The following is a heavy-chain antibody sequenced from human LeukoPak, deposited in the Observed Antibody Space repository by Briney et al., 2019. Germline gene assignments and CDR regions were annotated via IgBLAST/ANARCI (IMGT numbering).Heavy chain of an antibody. CDR1: GGSISSYY. CDR2: IYYSGST. D-gene: IGHD2-15*01. V-gene: IGHV4-59*08. Sequence: SETLSLTCTVSGGSISSYYWSWIRQPPGKGLEWIGYIYYSGSTNYNPSLKSRVTISVDTSKNQFSLKLSSVTAADTAVYYCARLKGGYCSGGSCYGLHYYYYGMDVWGQGTTVTVSS. CDR3: ARLKGGYCSGGSCYGLHYYYYGMDV. J-gene: IGHJ6*02.